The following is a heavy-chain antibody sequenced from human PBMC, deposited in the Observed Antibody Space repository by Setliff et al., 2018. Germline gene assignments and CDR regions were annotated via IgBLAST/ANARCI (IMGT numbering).Heavy chain of an antibody. Sequence: KPSETLSLTCAVSGGSISSGDASWSWVRQPPGKGLEWIGYIYHAGSTYYNPSLESRVTISIDKPNKQFSLELRSLTAADTAVYYCARRKLMVRGVNPFDYWGQGTLVTVSS. V-gene: IGHV4-30-2*01. J-gene: IGHJ4*02. CDR2: IYHAGST. CDR1: GGSISSGDAS. CDR3: ARRKLMVRGVNPFDY. D-gene: IGHD3-10*01.